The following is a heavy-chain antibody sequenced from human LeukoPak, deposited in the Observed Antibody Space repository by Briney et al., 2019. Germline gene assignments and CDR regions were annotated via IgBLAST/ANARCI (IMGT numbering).Heavy chain of an antibody. J-gene: IGHJ6*02. V-gene: IGHV5-51*01. Sequence: GESLKISCKGSGHSFTTYWIGWVRQKPGRGLEWMGIIYPSDSDTRYNPSFQGQVTISVDKSITTAYLQWSSLRSSDTAIYYCARQTGYHYGMDVWGQGATVTVSS. CDR1: GHSFTTYW. CDR2: IYPSDSDT. CDR3: ARQTGYHYGMDV.